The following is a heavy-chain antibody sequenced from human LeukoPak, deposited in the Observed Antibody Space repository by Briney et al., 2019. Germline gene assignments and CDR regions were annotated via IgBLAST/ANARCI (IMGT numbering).Heavy chain of an antibody. V-gene: IGHV3-7*02. J-gene: IGHJ4*02. CDR1: GFTFRRYW. CDR2: INQDGSEK. D-gene: IGHD3-10*01. Sequence: GGSLRLSCAASGFTFRRYWMSWARQASGKGLEWVADINQDGSEKYYVDSVKGRFTISRDNAKNSLYLQMNSLRAEDTAVYYCVGLGENYWGQGTLVTVSS. CDR3: VGLGENY.